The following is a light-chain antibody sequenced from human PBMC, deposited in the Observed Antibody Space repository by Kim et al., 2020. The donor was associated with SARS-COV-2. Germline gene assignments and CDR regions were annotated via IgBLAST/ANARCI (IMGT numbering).Light chain of an antibody. CDR1: QGISSY. Sequence: SASTGDRGTITCRASQGISSYLAWYQQKPGKAPKLLIYAASTLQSGVPSRFSGSGSGTDFTLTISCLQSEDFATYYCQQYYSYPRTFGQGTKLEI. J-gene: IGKJ2*01. CDR2: AAS. V-gene: IGKV1-8*01. CDR3: QQYYSYPRT.